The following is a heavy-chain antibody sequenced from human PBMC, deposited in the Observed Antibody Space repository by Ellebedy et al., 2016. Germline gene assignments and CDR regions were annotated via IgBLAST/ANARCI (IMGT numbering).Heavy chain of an antibody. Sequence: SETLSLXCTVSGGSISSSTYYWGWIRQPPGKGLEWIVSIYYSGSTYYNPSLKSRVTISVDTSKNQFSLKLSSVTAADTAVYYCARGSGSYGHAFDIWGQGTMVTVSS. D-gene: IGHD1-26*01. CDR1: GGSISSSTYY. J-gene: IGHJ3*02. CDR2: IYYSGST. CDR3: ARGSGSYGHAFDI. V-gene: IGHV4-39*07.